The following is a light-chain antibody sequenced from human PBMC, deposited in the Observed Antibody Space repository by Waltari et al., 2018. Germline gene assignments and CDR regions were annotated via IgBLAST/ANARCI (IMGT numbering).Light chain of an antibody. Sequence: QSVLTQPPSVSEAPRQRVTISCSGSSSNIGNNAVNWYPQLPGKTPQPPIHYDDQLPPGVSDRFSGSKSGTSASLAISGLQSEDEADYYCAAWDDSLNGFVFGGGTKLTVL. V-gene: IGLV1-36*01. CDR2: YDD. J-gene: IGLJ2*01. CDR3: AAWDDSLNGFV. CDR1: SSNIGNNA.